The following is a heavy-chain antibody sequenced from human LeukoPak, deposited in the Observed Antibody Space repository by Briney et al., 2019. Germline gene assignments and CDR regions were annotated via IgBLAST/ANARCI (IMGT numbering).Heavy chain of an antibody. CDR1: GFTFNNYG. Sequence: GGSLRLSCAASGFTFNNYGMHWVRQAPGKGLEWVAFIRYDGSNTYYADSVKGRFTISRDNSKNTLYLQMNSLRAEDTAVYYCARDTLGYYYYDSSGYYDYWGQGTLVTVSS. J-gene: IGHJ4*02. V-gene: IGHV3-30*02. CDR3: ARDTLGYYYYDSSGYYDY. D-gene: IGHD3-22*01. CDR2: IRYDGSNT.